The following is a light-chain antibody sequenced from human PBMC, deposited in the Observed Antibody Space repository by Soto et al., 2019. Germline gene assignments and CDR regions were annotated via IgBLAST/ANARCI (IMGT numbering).Light chain of an antibody. CDR3: QQYIRDAET. Sequence: DIQMTQSPSTLSASVVDRVTITCRASESVSKYLAWYRQKPGEAPNLLIYDVSTLENGVPSRFSGSGSGTEFTLTISSLQTDDLATYYCQQYIRDAETCGQGTKVDIK. CDR1: ESVSKY. V-gene: IGKV1-5*01. CDR2: DVS. J-gene: IGKJ1*01.